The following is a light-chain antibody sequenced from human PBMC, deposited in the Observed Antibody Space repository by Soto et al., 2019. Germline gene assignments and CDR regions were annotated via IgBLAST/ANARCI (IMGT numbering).Light chain of an antibody. CDR1: QSIVNW. CDR2: KAS. Sequence: DVQMTQSPSTLSASVGDRVTIACRASQSIVNWLAWYQQKPGKAPKLLIYKASNLESGVPSRFSGSGSGTEFTLTISNLQPDDSATYYCQQYNNNWTFGQGTKVEIK. J-gene: IGKJ1*01. V-gene: IGKV1-5*03. CDR3: QQYNNNWT.